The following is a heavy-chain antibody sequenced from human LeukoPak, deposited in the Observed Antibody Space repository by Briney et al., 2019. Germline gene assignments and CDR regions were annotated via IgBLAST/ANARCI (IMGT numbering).Heavy chain of an antibody. CDR1: GGSFSGYY. D-gene: IGHD3-22*01. J-gene: IGHJ6*02. V-gene: IGHV4-34*01. Sequence: SETLSLTCAVYGGSFSGYYWSWIRQPPGKGLEWIGEINHSGSTNYNPSLKSRATISVDTSKNQFSLKLSSVTAADTAVYYCARVHYYDSSGYYGSYYYYGMDVWGQGTTVTVSS. CDR3: ARVHYYDSSGYYGSYYYYGMDV. CDR2: INHSGST.